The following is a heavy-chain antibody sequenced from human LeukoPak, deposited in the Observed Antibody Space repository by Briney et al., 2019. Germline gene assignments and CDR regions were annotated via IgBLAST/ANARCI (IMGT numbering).Heavy chain of an antibody. J-gene: IGHJ6*02. CDR1: GFTFSDSW. V-gene: IGHV3-7*01. CDR2: MNQDGSAK. Sequence: GGSLRLSCAASGFTFSDSWMSWVRQAPGKGLEWVANMNQDGSAKGYVDSVKGRFTISRDNARNSLYLQMSSLRPEDTAVYYCATYTHWVAGDVWGQGTTVTVYS. CDR3: ATYTHWVAGDV. D-gene: IGHD3-16*01.